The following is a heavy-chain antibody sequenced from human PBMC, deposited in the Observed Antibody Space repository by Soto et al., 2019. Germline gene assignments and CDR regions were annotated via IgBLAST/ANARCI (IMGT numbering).Heavy chain of an antibody. CDR3: ARDRRIAGDYYDSSGPGRWFDP. V-gene: IGHV1-3*01. J-gene: IGHJ5*02. CDR1: GYTFTSYA. Sequence: ASVKVSCKASGYTFTSYAMHWVRQAPGQRLEWMGWINAGNGNTKYSQKFQGRVTITRDTSASTAYMELSSLRSEDTAVYYCARDRRIAGDYYDSSGPGRWFDPWGQGTLVTVSS. D-gene: IGHD3-22*01. CDR2: INAGNGNT.